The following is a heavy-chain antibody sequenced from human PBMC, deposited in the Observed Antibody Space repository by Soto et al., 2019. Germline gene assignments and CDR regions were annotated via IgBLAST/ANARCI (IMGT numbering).Heavy chain of an antibody. V-gene: IGHV4-31*03. J-gene: IGHJ5*02. D-gene: IGHD2-21*02. CDR3: ARSSPVVTAP. Sequence: QVQLQESGPGLVKPSQTLSLTCTVSGGSISSGGYYWSWIRQHPGKGLEWIGYIYYSGSTYCNPSLKSRITISVGTSKNQFSLKLSSVTAADTAVYYCARSSPVVTAPWGQGTLVTVSS. CDR2: IYYSGST. CDR1: GGSISSGGYY.